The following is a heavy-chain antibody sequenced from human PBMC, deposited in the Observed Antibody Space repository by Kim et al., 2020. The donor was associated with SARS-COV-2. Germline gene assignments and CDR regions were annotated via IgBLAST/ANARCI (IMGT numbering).Heavy chain of an antibody. D-gene: IGHD1-26*01. CDR2: IYYSGST. CDR1: GGSISSSSYY. Sequence: SETLSLTCTVSGGSISSSSYYWGWIRQPPGKGLEWIGSIYYSGSTYYNPSLKSRVTISVDTSKNQFSLKLSSVTAADTAVYYCASFGLTTENWFDPWGQGTLVTVSS. J-gene: IGHJ5*02. V-gene: IGHV4-39*01. CDR3: ASFGLTTENWFDP.